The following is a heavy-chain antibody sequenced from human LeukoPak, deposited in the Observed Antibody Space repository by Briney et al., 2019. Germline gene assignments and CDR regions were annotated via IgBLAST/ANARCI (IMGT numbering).Heavy chain of an antibody. V-gene: IGHV3-23*01. J-gene: IGHJ4*02. CDR3: AKVGFDYGDLALYYFDY. CDR1: GFTFSSYS. D-gene: IGHD4-17*01. Sequence: GGSLRLSCAASGFTFSSYSMNWVRQAPGKGLAWVSGINGSGGRTYYADSVKGRFTISRDNSKHSLYLQMNSLRAEDTAVYYCAKVGFDYGDLALYYFDYWGQGSLVTVSS. CDR2: INGSGGRT.